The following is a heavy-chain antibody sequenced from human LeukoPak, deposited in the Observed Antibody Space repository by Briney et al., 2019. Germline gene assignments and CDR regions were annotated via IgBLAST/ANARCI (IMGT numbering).Heavy chain of an antibody. Sequence: ASVKVSCKASGYTFPSYAMHWVRQAPGQRLEWMGWINAGNGNTKYSQKFQGRVTITRDTSASTAYMELSSLRSEDTAVYYCARTIEMAPTATFDYWGQGTLVTVPS. J-gene: IGHJ4*02. D-gene: IGHD5-24*01. V-gene: IGHV1-3*01. CDR1: GYTFPSYA. CDR2: INAGNGNT. CDR3: ARTIEMAPTATFDY.